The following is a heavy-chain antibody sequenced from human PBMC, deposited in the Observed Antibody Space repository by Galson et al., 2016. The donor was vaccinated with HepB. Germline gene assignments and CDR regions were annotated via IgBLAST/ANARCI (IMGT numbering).Heavy chain of an antibody. CDR1: GFTCSNYG. D-gene: IGHD2/OR15-2a*01. Sequence: ALRLSCAASGFTCSNYGMHWVRRAPGKGLEWVAADSMDGRRKFYADSVKGRFTISRDNSNSMLFLQMSSLRADDTAVYYCARRHEYCPPVGCSVDYWGQGTLVSVSS. J-gene: IGHJ4*02. V-gene: IGHV3-30*03. CDR3: ARRHEYCPPVGCSVDY. CDR2: DSMDGRRK.